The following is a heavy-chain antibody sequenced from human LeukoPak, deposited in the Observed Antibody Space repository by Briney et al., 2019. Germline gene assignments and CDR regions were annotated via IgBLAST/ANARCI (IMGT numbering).Heavy chain of an antibody. D-gene: IGHD6-13*01. Sequence: SETLSLTCTVSGVSISSYYWSWIRQPPGKGLEWIGYIYYSGSTNYNPSLKSRVTISVDTSKNQFSLKLSSVTAADTAVYYCARYLRRGSWPLDSWGQGTLVTVSS. CDR1: GVSISSYY. J-gene: IGHJ4*02. V-gene: IGHV4-59*12. CDR3: ARYLRRGSWPLDS. CDR2: IYYSGST.